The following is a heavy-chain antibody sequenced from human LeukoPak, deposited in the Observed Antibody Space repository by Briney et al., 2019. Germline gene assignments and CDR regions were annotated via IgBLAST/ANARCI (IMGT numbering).Heavy chain of an antibody. CDR3: ARDPGIAVADDY. Sequence: GGSLRLSCAASGFTFSSYGMHWVRQAPGKGLEWVAFIRYDGSNKYYADSVKGRFTISRDNSKNTLYLQMNSLRAEDTAVYYCARDPGIAVADDYWGQGTLVTVSS. J-gene: IGHJ4*02. D-gene: IGHD6-19*01. V-gene: IGHV3-30*02. CDR1: GFTFSSYG. CDR2: IRYDGSNK.